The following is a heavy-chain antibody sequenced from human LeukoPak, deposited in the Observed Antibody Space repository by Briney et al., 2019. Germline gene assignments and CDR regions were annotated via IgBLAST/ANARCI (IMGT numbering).Heavy chain of an antibody. CDR2: IYSGGST. CDR1: GFTFDDYA. Sequence: PGRSLRLSCAASGFTFDDYAMHWVRQAPGKGLEWVSVIYSGGSTYYADPVKGRFTISRDNSKNTLYLQMNSLRAEDTAVYYCAKDSTMIVFYYYMDVWGKGTTVTVSS. V-gene: IGHV3-NL1*01. D-gene: IGHD3-22*01. CDR3: AKDSTMIVFYYYMDV. J-gene: IGHJ6*03.